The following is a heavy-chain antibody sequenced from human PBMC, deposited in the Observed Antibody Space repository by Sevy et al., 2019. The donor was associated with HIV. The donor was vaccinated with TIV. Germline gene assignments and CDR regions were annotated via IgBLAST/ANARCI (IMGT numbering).Heavy chain of an antibody. V-gene: IGHV4-30-2*01. CDR2: IFHTGNT. Sequence: SETLSLTCAVSGGSISSGVYSWNWIRQPPGKGLEWIGYIFHTGNTFYNPSLKSRVTVSLDKSENQFSLRLSSVTAADTAVYYCARDGGTLTTPDSFDIWGQGTMVTVSS. CDR1: GGSISSGVYS. D-gene: IGHD3-16*01. CDR3: ARDGGTLTTPDSFDI. J-gene: IGHJ3*02.